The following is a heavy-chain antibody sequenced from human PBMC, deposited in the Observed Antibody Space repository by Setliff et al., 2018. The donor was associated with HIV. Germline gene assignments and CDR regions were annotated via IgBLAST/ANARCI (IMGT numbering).Heavy chain of an antibody. CDR3: ARARLQGIVTAVGPRDNCLDP. V-gene: IGHV1-18*01. CDR1: GCSFINYG. J-gene: IGHJ5*02. CDR2: ISPYTGNT. Sequence: GASVKVSCKASGCSFINYGISWVRQAPGQGPEWMGWISPYTGNTDYAPRLLGRVTMTTDTSTSTAYLELRSLTSDDTAVYYCARARLQGIVTAVGPRDNCLDPWGQGTRVTVSS. D-gene: IGHD1-26*01.